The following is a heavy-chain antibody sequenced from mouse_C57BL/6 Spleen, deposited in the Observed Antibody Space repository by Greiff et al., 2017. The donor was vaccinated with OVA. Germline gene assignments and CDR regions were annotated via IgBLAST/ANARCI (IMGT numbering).Heavy chain of an antibody. D-gene: IGHD4-1*01. CDR1: GFTFSDYY. CDR3: ARPLTGTTWFAY. Sequence: EVQVVESGGGLVQPGGSLKLSCAASGFTFSDYYMYWVRQTPEKRLEWVAYISNGGGSPYYPDTVQGRFTISRDNAKNTLYLQMSRLKSEDTAMYYCARPLTGTTWFAYWGQGTLVTVSA. J-gene: IGHJ3*01. V-gene: IGHV5-12*01. CDR2: ISNGGGSP.